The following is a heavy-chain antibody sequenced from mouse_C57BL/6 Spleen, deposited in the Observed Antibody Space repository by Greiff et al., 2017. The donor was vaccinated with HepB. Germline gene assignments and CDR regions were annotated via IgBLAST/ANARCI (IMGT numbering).Heavy chain of an antibody. V-gene: IGHV5-6*01. CDR1: GFTFSSYG. CDR2: ISSGGSYT. Sequence: EVQRVESGGDLVKPGGSLKLSCAASGFTFSSYGMSWVRQTPDKRLEWVATISSGGSYTYYPDSVKGRFTISRDNAKNTLYLQMSSLKSEDTAMYYCARLDGLYYFDYWGQGTTLTVSS. D-gene: IGHD2-3*01. CDR3: ARLDGLYYFDY. J-gene: IGHJ2*01.